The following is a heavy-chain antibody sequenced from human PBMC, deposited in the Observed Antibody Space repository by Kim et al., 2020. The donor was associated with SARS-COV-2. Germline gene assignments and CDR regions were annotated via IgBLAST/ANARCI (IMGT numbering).Heavy chain of an antibody. D-gene: IGHD3-10*01. CDR2: INHSGST. V-gene: IGHV4-34*01. CDR1: GGSFSAYY. J-gene: IGHJ6*02. Sequence: SETLSLTCAVYGGSFSAYYWSWIRQPPGKGLEWIGEINHSGSTNYNPSLRSRVTISVDPSKSQFSLTLSSVTAADTAVFYCARGSYYYGSGSYYKGGWLNNYYYYGMDVWGQGTTVTVSS. CDR3: ARGSYYYGSGSYYKGGWLNNYYYYGMDV.